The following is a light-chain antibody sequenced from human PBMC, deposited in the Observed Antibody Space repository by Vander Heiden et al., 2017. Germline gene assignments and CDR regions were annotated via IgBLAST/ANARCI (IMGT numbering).Light chain of an antibody. CDR1: QSISSD. Sequence: DIQMTQSPSTLSSSVGDRITSTCRSSQSISSDLRWYQQKPEEAPKLLIYASSRVQSGAPSVFSGSCSATDFTLTISRLQPEDFATYYCQHSDSTPPTFGRGTKVXIK. CDR3: QHSDSTPPT. V-gene: IGKV1-39*01. CDR2: ASS. J-gene: IGKJ4*01.